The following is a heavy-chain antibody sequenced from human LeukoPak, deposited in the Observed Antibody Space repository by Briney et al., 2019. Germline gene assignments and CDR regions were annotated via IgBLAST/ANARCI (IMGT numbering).Heavy chain of an antibody. J-gene: IGHJ4*02. CDR2: INHNGNVN. V-gene: IGHV3-7*03. CDR1: GFTFSSYW. CDR3: ATDCSGGSCYQAGSDY. D-gene: IGHD2-15*01. Sequence: GGSLRLSCAASGFTFSSYWMNWARQAPGKGLEWVASINHNGNVNYYVDSVKGRFTISRDNAKNSLYLQMSNLRAEDTAVYYCATDCSGGSCYQAGSDYWGQGTLVTVSS.